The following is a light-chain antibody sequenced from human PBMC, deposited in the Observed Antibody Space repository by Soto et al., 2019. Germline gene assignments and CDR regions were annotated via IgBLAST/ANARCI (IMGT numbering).Light chain of an antibody. J-gene: IGKJ4*01. Sequence: DIQMTQSPSSLSASVGDTVTITCRASQGINNFLAWFQQKPGKAPKSLIYGASSLQSGVPSKFSGSGSDTGFTLTISSLQPEDSATYVCQQYHSYPVTFGGGTKVEIK. CDR1: QGINNF. CDR2: GAS. CDR3: QQYHSYPVT. V-gene: IGKV1-16*02.